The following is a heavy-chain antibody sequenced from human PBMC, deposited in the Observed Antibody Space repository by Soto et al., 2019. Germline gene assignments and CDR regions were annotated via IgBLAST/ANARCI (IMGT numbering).Heavy chain of an antibody. V-gene: IGHV4-31*03. CDR2: MYYSGST. D-gene: IGHD2-2*01. Sequence: QVQLQESGPGLVNLSQTLSLTCTVSGASISNGGYYWSWIRQHPGKGLEWIGYMYYSGSTYYNPSLKSRVTMSLDTSKNQFSLKLSSVTAADTAVYYCARLGYCSNTDCGQVGPWGQGILATVSS. CDR3: ARLGYCSNTDCGQVGP. J-gene: IGHJ5*02. CDR1: GASISNGGYY.